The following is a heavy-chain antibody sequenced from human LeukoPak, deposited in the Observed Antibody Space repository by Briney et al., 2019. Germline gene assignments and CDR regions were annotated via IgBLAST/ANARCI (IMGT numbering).Heavy chain of an antibody. CDR1: GFSFSGHW. D-gene: IGHD3-22*01. Sequence: GGSLRLSCTASGFSFSGHWMHWARQLPGKGLVWVSRISPTGSTTSYADSVKGRFTVSRDNAKNTLYLQVNNLRAEDTAVYYCAKDLAYYDSSGYSSGGQGTLVTVSS. J-gene: IGHJ4*02. V-gene: IGHV3-74*01. CDR2: ISPTGSTT. CDR3: AKDLAYYDSSGYSS.